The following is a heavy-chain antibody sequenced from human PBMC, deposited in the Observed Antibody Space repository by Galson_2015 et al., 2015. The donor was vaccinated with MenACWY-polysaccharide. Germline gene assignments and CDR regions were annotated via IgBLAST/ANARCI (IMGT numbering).Heavy chain of an antibody. J-gene: IGHJ5*02. V-gene: IGHV3-23*01. CDR3: AKDSTDFWSVAGRFDH. CDR1: GFTFSNCA. D-gene: IGHD3-3*01. Sequence: SLRLSCAASGFTFSNCAMSWVRQAPGKGLEWVSAIRSSGTNTYYADSVKGRFTISRDNSKNTLYLQMNSLRAEDTAVYYCAKDSTDFWSVAGRFDHWGQGTLVTVSS. CDR2: IRSSGTNT.